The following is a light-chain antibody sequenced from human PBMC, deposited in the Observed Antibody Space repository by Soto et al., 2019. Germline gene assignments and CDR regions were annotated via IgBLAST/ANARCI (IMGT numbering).Light chain of an antibody. CDR2: GAS. V-gene: IGKV3-20*01. CDR3: HQLCDSPQT. Sequence: EIVLTQSPGTLSLSPGERATLSCRASQSVSSSYLAWYQQKPGQAPRLLIYGASSRATGIPDRFSGSGSVTDFALTISGLEAEDVAVYYCHQLCDSPQTFGQGTTVEV. J-gene: IGKJ1*01. CDR1: QSVSSSY.